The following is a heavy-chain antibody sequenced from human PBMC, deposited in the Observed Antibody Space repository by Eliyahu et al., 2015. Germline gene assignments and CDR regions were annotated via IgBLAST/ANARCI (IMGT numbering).Heavy chain of an antibody. J-gene: IGHJ5*02. Sequence: DVQLVESGGGLAQPGGSLRLSCEASGFXFRSYEMXWVRQAPGKGLEWISYVSSNDGGTVFYADSVKGRFSISRDNAKNSVYLQMDSLRTEDTAVYYCARDSPWNHWGHGTLVTVSS. D-gene: IGHD1-1*01. CDR3: ARDSPWNH. CDR2: VSSNDGGTV. CDR1: GFXFRSYE. V-gene: IGHV3-48*03.